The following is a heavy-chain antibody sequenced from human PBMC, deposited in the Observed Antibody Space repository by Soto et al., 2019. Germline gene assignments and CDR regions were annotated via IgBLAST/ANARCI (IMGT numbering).Heavy chain of an antibody. V-gene: IGHV4-39*02. CDR3: ARFYGNAFDV. CDR1: GGSITTSSYN. D-gene: IGHD3-10*01. J-gene: IGHJ3*01. CDR2: IYYDGST. Sequence: QLQLQESGPGLVKPSETLSLTCSVSGGSITTSSYNWDWIRKPPGKGLEWIWTIYYDGSTSYNPSLKSQVTISVDTSKNHVALKVNSVTAADTAVYYCARFYGNAFDVWGRGTVVTVSS.